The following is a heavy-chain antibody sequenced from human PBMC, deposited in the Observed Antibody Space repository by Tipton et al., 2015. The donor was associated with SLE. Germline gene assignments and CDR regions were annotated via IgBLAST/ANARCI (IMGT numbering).Heavy chain of an antibody. V-gene: IGHV4-39*07. CDR2: INYSGST. CDR1: GDSTSSSNYY. Sequence: TLSLTCTVSGDSTSSSNYYWGWIRQPPGRGLEWIGSINYSGSTYYNPSLRSRVTISIDTSKNQFSLNLDSVSAADTAVYYCARISGSFDDWFAAWSQGTLVTVSS. CDR3: ARISGSFDDWFAA. J-gene: IGHJ5*02. D-gene: IGHD1-26*01.